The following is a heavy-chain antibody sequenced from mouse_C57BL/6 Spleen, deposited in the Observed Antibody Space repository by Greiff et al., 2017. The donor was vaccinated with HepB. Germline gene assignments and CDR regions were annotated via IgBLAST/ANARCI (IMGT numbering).Heavy chain of an antibody. D-gene: IGHD1-1*02. V-gene: IGHV10-1*01. CDR2: IRSKSNNYAT. CDR1: GFSFNTYA. J-gene: IGHJ3*01. Sequence: EVMLVESGGGLVQPKGSLKLSCAASGFSFNTYAMNWVRQAPGKGLEWVARIRSKSNNYATYYADSVKDRFTISRDDSESMLYLQMNNLKTEDTAMYYCVRQDYGWFAYWGQGTLVTVSA. CDR3: VRQDYGWFAY.